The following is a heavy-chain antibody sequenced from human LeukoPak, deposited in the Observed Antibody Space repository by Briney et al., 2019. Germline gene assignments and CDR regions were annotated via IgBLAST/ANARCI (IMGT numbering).Heavy chain of an antibody. J-gene: IGHJ6*03. CDR3: ARLYFHGYYYYYMDV. D-gene: IGHD3-9*01. CDR2: IYYSGST. CDR1: GGSISSSSYY. V-gene: IGHV4-39*01. Sequence: PSETLSLTCTVSGGSISSSSYYWGWIRQPPGKGLEWIGSIYYSGSTYYNPSLKSRVTISVDTSKNQFSLKLSSVTAADTAVYYCARLYFHGYYYYYMDVWGKGTTVTVFS.